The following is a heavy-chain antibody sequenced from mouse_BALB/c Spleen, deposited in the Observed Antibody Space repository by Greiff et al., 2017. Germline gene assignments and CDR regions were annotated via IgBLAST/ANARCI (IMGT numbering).Heavy chain of an antibody. V-gene: IGHV5-6-5*01. Sequence: EVKLMESGGGLVKPGGSLKLSCAASGFTFSSYAMSWVRQTPEKRLEWVASISSGGSTYYPDSVKGRFTISRDNARNILYLQMSSLRSEDTAMYYCARGQDGYYYMDYWGQGTSVTVSS. CDR2: ISSGGST. J-gene: IGHJ4*01. CDR3: ARGQDGYYYMDY. D-gene: IGHD2-3*01. CDR1: GFTFSSYA.